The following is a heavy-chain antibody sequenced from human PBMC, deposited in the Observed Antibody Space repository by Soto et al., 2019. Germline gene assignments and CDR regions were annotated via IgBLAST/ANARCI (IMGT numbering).Heavy chain of an antibody. V-gene: IGHV4-30-2*01. CDR2: IYHSGST. CDR3: ASGDYYYGSGGPWFDP. CDR1: GGSISSGGYS. J-gene: IGHJ5*02. Sequence: PSETLSLTCAVSGGSISSGGYSWSWIRQPPGKGLEWIGYIYHSGSTYYNPSLKSRVTISVDRSKNQFSLKLSSVTAADTAVYYCASGDYYYGSGGPWFDPWGQGTLVTVSS. D-gene: IGHD3-10*01.